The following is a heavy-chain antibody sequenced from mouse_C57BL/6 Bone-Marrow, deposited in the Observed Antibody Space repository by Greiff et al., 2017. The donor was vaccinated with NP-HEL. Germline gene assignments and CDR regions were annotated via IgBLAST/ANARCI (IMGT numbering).Heavy chain of an antibody. CDR2: IDPSDSEN. D-gene: IGHD1-1*01. Sequence: QVQLQQPGAELVRPGSSVKLSCKASGYTFTSYWMHWVKQRPIQGLEWIGNIDPSDSENHYNQKFKDKATLTVDKSSSTAYMQLSSLTSEDSAVYYCARDYYGSSYPWYFDVWGTGTTVTVSS. V-gene: IGHV1-52*01. CDR3: ARDYYGSSYPWYFDV. CDR1: GYTFTSYW. J-gene: IGHJ1*03.